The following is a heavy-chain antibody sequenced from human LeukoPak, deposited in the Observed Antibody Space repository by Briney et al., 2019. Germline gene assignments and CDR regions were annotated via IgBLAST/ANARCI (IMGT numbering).Heavy chain of an antibody. D-gene: IGHD3-10*01. CDR2: MNPNSGNT. J-gene: IGHJ6*02. V-gene: IGHV1-8*01. Sequence: ASVKVSCKASGYTFTSYDINWVRQATGQGLEWIGWMNPNSGNTGYAQKFQGRVTMTRNTSISTAYMELSSLRSEDTAVYYCARRGDLPVWFGELFGNGYYYGMDVWGQGTTVTVSS. CDR1: GYTFTSYD. CDR3: ARRGDLPVWFGELFGNGYYYGMDV.